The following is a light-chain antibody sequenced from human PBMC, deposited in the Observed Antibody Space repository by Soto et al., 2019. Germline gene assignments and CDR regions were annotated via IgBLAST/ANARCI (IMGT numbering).Light chain of an antibody. J-gene: IGLJ2*01. V-gene: IGLV2-14*03. CDR1: SSDIGAYNF. CDR2: DVN. Sequence: QSALTQPASVSGSPGQSITISCTGTSSDIGAYNFVSWYQQHPGKAPKLMLYDVNIRPSGVSNRFSGSKSGNTASLTISGLQAEDAAHYYCTSCTTSPTLILGGGTKLTVL. CDR3: TSCTTSPTLI.